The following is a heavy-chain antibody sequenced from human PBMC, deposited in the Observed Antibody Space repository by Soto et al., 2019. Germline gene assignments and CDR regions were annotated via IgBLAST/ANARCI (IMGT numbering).Heavy chain of an antibody. CDR1: GFTFSSYA. J-gene: IGHJ4*02. CDR2: VSGSGGST. D-gene: IGHD1-20*01. V-gene: IGHV3-23*01. Sequence: PGGSLRLSCAASGFTFSSYAMSWVRQAPGKGLEWISAVSGSGGSTYYADSVKGRFTISRDNSKDMLYLQMNNLRAEDTAVYYCAKPPDYNWNDYWGQGTLVTVSS. CDR3: AKPPDYNWNDY.